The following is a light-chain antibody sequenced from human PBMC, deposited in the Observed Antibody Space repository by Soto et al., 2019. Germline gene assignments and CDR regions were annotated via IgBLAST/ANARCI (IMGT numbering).Light chain of an antibody. Sequence: DIQMTQSPSTLPASVGDRVTITCRASQTIGNWLAWYQQKPGKVPKLLIYNSSTLESGAPSRFSGSGSGTEFTLTISSVQPDYFATYYCQQCNLYWTFGQGTKVEIK. V-gene: IGKV1-5*03. CDR2: NSS. CDR3: QQCNLYWT. CDR1: QTIGNW. J-gene: IGKJ1*01.